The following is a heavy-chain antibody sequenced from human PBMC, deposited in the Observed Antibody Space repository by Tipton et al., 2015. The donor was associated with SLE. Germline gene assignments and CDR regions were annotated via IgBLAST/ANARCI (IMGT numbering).Heavy chain of an antibody. J-gene: IGHJ4*02. CDR1: GFTFSGYG. CDR3: AKEKGRGFIRLSHFDF. CDR2: TRYDGSNE. Sequence: SLRLSCAASGFTFSGYGMHWVRQAPGKGLEWVAFTRYDGSNEYYADSVKGRFTISRDNSKNTLYLQMNSLRVEDTAVYYCAKEKGRGFIRLSHFDFWGQGTLVTVSS. V-gene: IGHV3-30*02. D-gene: IGHD3-16*02.